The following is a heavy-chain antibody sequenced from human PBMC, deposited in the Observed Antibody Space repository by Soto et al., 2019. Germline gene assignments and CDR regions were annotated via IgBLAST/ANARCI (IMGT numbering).Heavy chain of an antibody. V-gene: IGHV3-30-3*01. CDR3: ARDSCIVVMVAARCSYGMAV. CDR2: ISYDGSNK. CDR1: VFTFSSYA. D-gene: IGHD2-15*01. Sequence: GGSLRLSCASSVFTFSSYAMHCVRHAPGKWLEWVAVISYDGSNKYYADSVKGRFTISRDNSKNTMYLQMNSLRAEDTAVYYCARDSCIVVMVAARCSYGMAVRGHGTTVRVCS. J-gene: IGHJ6*01.